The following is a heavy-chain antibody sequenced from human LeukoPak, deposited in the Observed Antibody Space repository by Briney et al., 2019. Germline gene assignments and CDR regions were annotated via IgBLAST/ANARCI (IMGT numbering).Heavy chain of an antibody. CDR2: IYFSEST. V-gene: IGHV4-59*12. D-gene: IGHD5-12*01. CDR1: GGSISSYY. Sequence: SETLSLTCTVSGGSISSYYWSWIRQPPGPGLGRVGYIYFSESTNYHPSLKSRVTMSVDTSKNQFSLKLSSVTAADTAVYYCARDRSRYSGYDYWDYWGQGTLVTVSS. CDR3: ARDRSRYSGYDYWDY. J-gene: IGHJ4*02.